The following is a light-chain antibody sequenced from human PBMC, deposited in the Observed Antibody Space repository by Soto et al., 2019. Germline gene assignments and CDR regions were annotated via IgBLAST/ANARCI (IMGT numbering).Light chain of an antibody. V-gene: IGKV1-5*01. CDR1: QSISSW. Sequence: DIQITQSPSTLSASVGARVTITCRASQSISSWLAWYQQKPGKAPKLLIYDASSWESGVPSRFSGSGSGTEFTLTISSLQPDDFATYYCQQYNSYSTFGQGTKVDIK. CDR3: QQYNSYST. CDR2: DAS. J-gene: IGKJ1*01.